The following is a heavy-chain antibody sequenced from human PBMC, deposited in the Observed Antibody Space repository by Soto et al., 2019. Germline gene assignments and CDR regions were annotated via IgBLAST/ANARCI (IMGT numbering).Heavy chain of an antibody. J-gene: IGHJ3*02. CDR3: AGEGGGDYLDASAI. V-gene: IGHV3-48*03. CDR1: GFTLGSYE. Sequence: GGSLRLSCAASGFTLGSYEMNWVRQAPGKGLEWVSYISDSGSRVYYADSVKGRFTISRDNAKNSLYLQMSSLRAEDTAVYYCAGEGGGDYLDASAIWGQGTMVTVSS. D-gene: IGHD2-21*01. CDR2: ISDSGSRV.